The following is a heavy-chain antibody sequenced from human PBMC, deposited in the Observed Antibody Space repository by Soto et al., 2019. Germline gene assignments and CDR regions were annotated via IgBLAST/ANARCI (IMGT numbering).Heavy chain of an antibody. CDR3: ARGYRGFLESWADY. D-gene: IGHD3-3*01. CDR1: GFTFSSSW. J-gene: IGHJ4*02. CDR2: IDQEGSEK. V-gene: IGHV3-7*03. Sequence: EVQLVESGGDLVQPGGSLRLSCAASGFTFSSSWMTWVRQAPGKGLEWVANIDQEGSEKYYVDSVKGRFTISRDNAKNSVYRQMNSLRAEDTAVYYCARGYRGFLESWADYWGQGTLVTVSS.